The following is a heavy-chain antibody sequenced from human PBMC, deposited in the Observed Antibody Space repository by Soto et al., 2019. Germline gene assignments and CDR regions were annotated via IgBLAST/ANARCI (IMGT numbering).Heavy chain of an antibody. Sequence: PGESLKISCKGSGYSFTSYWISWVRQMPGKGLEWMGRIDPSDSYTNYSPSFQGHVTISADKSISTAYLQWSSLKASDTAMYYCARGVSSSWYGSDYYYGMDVWGQGTTVTVSS. D-gene: IGHD6-13*01. CDR2: IDPSDSYT. J-gene: IGHJ6*02. CDR3: ARGVSSSWYGSDYYYGMDV. V-gene: IGHV5-10-1*01. CDR1: GYSFTSYW.